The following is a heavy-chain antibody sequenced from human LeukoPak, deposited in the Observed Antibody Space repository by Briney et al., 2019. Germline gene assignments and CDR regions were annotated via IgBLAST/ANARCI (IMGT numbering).Heavy chain of an antibody. V-gene: IGHV3-9*01. CDR2: ISWNSGSI. CDR1: GFTFDDYG. D-gene: IGHD3-3*01. CDR3: AKEAYYAD. Sequence: GGSLRLSCAASGFTFDDYGMHWVRQFPGKGLEWVSGISWNSGSIGDADSVKGRFTISRDNAKNSLYLQMNSLRADDTAVYYCAKEAYYADWGQGTLVTVSS. J-gene: IGHJ4*02.